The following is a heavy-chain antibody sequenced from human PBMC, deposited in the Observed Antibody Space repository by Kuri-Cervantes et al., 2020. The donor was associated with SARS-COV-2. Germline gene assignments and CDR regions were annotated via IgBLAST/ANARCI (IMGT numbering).Heavy chain of an antibody. J-gene: IGHJ3*02. D-gene: IGHD3/OR15-3a*01. CDR1: GLNFTGYW. Sequence: GESLKISCAASGLNFTGYWVNWIRQTPGKGLEWVASMNRDGSEKHYVDSVMGRFTVPRDNAKNSLSLQMNSLRAEDTAVYYCAKERTSQGAFDIWGQGTMVTVSS. CDR3: AKERTSQGAFDI. V-gene: IGHV3-7*03. CDR2: MNRDGSEK.